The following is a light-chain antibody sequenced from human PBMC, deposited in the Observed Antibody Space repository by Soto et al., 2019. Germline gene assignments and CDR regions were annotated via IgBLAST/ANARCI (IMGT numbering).Light chain of an antibody. Sequence: VMTQSPATLSVSPGERATLSCRASQSVNSNLAWYQQKPGQAPRLLIFGASTRATGIPARFIGSGSGTEFTLTISSLQSEDFAVYYCQHYHNWPPWTFGQGTKVEI. CDR2: GAS. CDR1: QSVNSN. CDR3: QHYHNWPPWT. J-gene: IGKJ1*01. V-gene: IGKV3-15*01.